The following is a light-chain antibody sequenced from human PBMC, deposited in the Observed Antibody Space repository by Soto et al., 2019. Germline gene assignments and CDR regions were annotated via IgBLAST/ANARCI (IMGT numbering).Light chain of an antibody. Sequence: DIQMTHSPSTVSASVLYIVTITFRASQSISSWLAWYQQKPGKAPRLLIYDASSLESGVPSRFSGSGSGTEFTLTISSLQPDDFATYYCQQYNSYSRSFGPGTRWIS. CDR1: QSISSW. J-gene: IGKJ3*01. CDR2: DAS. CDR3: QQYNSYSRS. V-gene: IGKV1-5*01.